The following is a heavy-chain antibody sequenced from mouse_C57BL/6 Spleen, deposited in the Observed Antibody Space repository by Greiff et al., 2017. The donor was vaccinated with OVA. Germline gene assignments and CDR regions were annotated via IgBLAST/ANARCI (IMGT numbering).Heavy chain of an antibody. D-gene: IGHD2-1*01. Sequence: EVQLQQSGAELVRPGASVKLSCTASGFTIKDDYMHWVKQRPEQGLEWIGWIDPDDGDTEYASKFQGKATITADTSSNTAYLQLSSLTSEDAAVYYCTPTCYYDCDMDYWGQGTSVTVSS. V-gene: IGHV14-4*01. CDR3: TPTCYYDCDMDY. CDR2: IDPDDGDT. J-gene: IGHJ4*01. CDR1: GFTIKDDY.